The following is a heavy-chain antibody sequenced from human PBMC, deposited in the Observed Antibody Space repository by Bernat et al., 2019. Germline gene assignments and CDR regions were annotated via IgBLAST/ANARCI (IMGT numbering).Heavy chain of an antibody. J-gene: IGHJ4*02. Sequence: EVQLVESGGGLVQPGGSLRLSCAASGFTFSSYWMSWVRQAPGKGLEWVANIKQDGSEKYYVDSVKGRFTISGDNAKNSLYLQMNSLRAEDTAVYYCAREGDLGELSSYFDYWGQGTLVTVSS. CDR1: GFTFSSYW. V-gene: IGHV3-7*01. D-gene: IGHD3-16*02. CDR2: IKQDGSEK. CDR3: AREGDLGELSSYFDY.